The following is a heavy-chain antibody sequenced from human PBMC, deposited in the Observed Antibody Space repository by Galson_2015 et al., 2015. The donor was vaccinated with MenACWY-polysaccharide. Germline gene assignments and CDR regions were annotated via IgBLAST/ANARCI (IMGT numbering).Heavy chain of an antibody. J-gene: IGHJ6*02. D-gene: IGHD3-10*01. CDR3: AHQSGDDGMDV. V-gene: IGHV2-5*02. Sequence: PALVKPTQTLTLTCTFSGFSLSTSGVGVGWIRQPPGKALEWLGLIYWDDDKRYSPSLKSRLTITKDTSKNQAVLTMTNMDPVDTATYYCAHQSGDDGMDVWGQGTTVTVSS. CDR2: IYWDDDK. CDR1: GFSLSTSGVG.